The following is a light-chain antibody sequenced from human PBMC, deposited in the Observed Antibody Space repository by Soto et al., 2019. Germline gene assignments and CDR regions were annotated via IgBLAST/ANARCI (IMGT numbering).Light chain of an antibody. J-gene: IGKJ3*01. Sequence: EIVMTQSPATLSVSPGERATLSCRASQSVSSSYLAWYQQKPGQAPRPLIYGASSRATGIPDRFSGSGSGTDFTLTISRLEPEDFAVYYCQQYGSSPRTFGPGTKVDI. CDR2: GAS. CDR3: QQYGSSPRT. CDR1: QSVSSSY. V-gene: IGKV3-20*01.